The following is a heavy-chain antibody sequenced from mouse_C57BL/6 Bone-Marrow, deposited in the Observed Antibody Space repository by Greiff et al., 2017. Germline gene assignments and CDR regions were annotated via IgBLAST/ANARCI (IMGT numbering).Heavy chain of an antibody. D-gene: IGHD2-3*01. J-gene: IGHJ1*03. CDR2: IRSKSSNYAT. V-gene: IGHV10-3*01. CDR1: GFTFNTYA. CDR3: VRGNDGYSYWYFDV. Sequence: EVHLVESGGGLVQPKGSLKLSCAASGFTFNTYAMHWVRQAPGKGLEWVARIRSKSSNYATYYADSVKDRFTISRDDSQSMLYLQMNNLKTEDTAMYYCVRGNDGYSYWYFDVWGTGTTVTVSS.